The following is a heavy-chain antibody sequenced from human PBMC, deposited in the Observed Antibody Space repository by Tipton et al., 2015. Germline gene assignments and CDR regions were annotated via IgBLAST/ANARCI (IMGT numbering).Heavy chain of an antibody. D-gene: IGHD3-22*01. Sequence: LRLSCAASGFTFSSYAMSWVRQAPGKGLEWIGYIFHSGSTSYNPSLRSRVFISIDTSKNQFSLKLNSVTAADTAVYYCARGGAGYYYDSVGYLSWGQGTLVTVSS. CDR1: GFTFSSYA. CDR3: ARGGAGYYYDSVGYLS. CDR2: IFHSGST. J-gene: IGHJ5*02. V-gene: IGHV4-59*01.